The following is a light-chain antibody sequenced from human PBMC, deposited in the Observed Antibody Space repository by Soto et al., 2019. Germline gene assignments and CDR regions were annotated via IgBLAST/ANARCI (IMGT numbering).Light chain of an antibody. Sequence: ESVLLLSPSTLSLSPGERGNPSCRASQSVSSSYLAWYQQRPGQAPRLLIYGASSRATGIPDRFSGSGSGTEFTLTISSLQSEDFALYYCQQCNNLPRPFAQGAKV. CDR1: QSVSSSY. V-gene: IGKV3-20*01. J-gene: IGKJ1*01. CDR2: GAS. CDR3: QQCNNLPRP.